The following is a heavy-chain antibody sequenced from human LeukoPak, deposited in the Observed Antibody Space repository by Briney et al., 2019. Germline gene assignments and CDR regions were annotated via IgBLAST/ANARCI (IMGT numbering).Heavy chain of an antibody. V-gene: IGHV1-69*06. J-gene: IGHJ4*02. CDR1: GGTFSSYA. CDR2: IIPIFGTA. Sequence: SVKVSCKASGGTFSSYAISWVRQAPGQGLEWMGGIIPIFGTANYAQKFQGRVTITADKSTSTAYMELSSLRSGNTAVYYCARDQRSYDSSGYYFDYWGQGTLVTVSS. D-gene: IGHD3-22*01. CDR3: ARDQRSYDSSGYYFDY.